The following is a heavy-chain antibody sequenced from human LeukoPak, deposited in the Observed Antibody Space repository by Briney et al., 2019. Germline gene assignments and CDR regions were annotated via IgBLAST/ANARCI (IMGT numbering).Heavy chain of an antibody. Sequence: SETLSLTRTVSGRSIRSVYWNWIRQSAGEGLEWIGRIYATDLTNYNPSLKSRVTLSVDMSKNELSLTLKSWTAADTAVYFCARGFGSGTSPIDLWGQGALVTVSS. D-gene: IGHD3-10*01. CDR1: GRSIRSVY. V-gene: IGHV4-4*07. CDR3: ARGFGSGTSPIDL. CDR2: IYATDLT. J-gene: IGHJ5*02.